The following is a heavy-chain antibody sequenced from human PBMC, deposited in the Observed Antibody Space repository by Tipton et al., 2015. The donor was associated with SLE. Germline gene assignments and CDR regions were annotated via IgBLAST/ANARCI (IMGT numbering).Heavy chain of an antibody. CDR2: ISYSGST. Sequence: TLSLTCIVSGVSISSRGYYWNWFRQHPGKGLEWIGFISYSGSTYYNPSLKSRGTISVDTSMNQFSLHLSSVTAADTAVYYCATTKAFDYGEIWYFDLWGRGTLVTVSS. D-gene: IGHD4-17*01. J-gene: IGHJ2*01. CDR1: GVSISSRGYY. CDR3: ATTKAFDYGEIWYFDL. V-gene: IGHV4-31*03.